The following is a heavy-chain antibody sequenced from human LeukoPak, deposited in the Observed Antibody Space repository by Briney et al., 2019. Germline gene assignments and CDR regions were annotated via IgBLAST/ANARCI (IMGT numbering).Heavy chain of an antibody. CDR2: IIPIFGIA. CDR1: GGTFSSYA. J-gene: IGHJ6*02. V-gene: IGHV1-69*04. Sequence: LVKVSCKASGGTFSSYAISWVRQAPGQGLEWMGRIIPIFGIANYAQKFQGRVTITADKSTSTAYMELSSLRSEDTAVYYCARGARIAVAGTDYYYGMDVWGQGTTVTVSS. D-gene: IGHD6-19*01. CDR3: ARGARIAVAGTDYYYGMDV.